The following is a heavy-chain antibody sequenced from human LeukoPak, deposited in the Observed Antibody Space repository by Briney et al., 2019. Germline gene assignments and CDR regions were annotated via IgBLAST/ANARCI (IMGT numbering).Heavy chain of an antibody. CDR1: GFTLSSYW. CDR3: ARVRVGAYDFEY. D-gene: IGHD3-10*01. J-gene: IGHJ4*02. CDR2: INPDGSTT. Sequence: GGSLRLSCAASGFTLSSYWMHWVRQVPGKGRVWVSRINPDGSTTTYADSVKGRFTISRDNAKNTLYLQMNSLRAEDTAVYYCARVRVGAYDFEYWGQGTLVTVSS. V-gene: IGHV3-74*01.